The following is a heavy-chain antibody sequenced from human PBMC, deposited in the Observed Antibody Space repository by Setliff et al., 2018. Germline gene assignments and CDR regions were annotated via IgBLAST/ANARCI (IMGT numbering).Heavy chain of an antibody. CDR2: IYYSGST. D-gene: IGHD6-19*01. CDR1: GGSISSGGYY. J-gene: IGHJ4*02. V-gene: IGHV4-31*03. Sequence: KPSETLSLTCTVSGGSISSGGYYWSWIRQHPGKGLEWSGYIYYSGSTYYNPSLKSRLTISVDTSKNQFSLKLSSVTAADTAVYYCARGRAGHSGHWGQGTLVTVSS. CDR3: ARGRAGHSGH.